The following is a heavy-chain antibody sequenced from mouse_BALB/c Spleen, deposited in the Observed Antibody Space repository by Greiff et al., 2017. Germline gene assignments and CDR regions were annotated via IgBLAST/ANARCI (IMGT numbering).Heavy chain of an antibody. D-gene: IGHD1-2*01. Sequence: EVKVVESGGGLVKPGGSLKLSCAASGFTFSSYAMSWVRQTPEKRLEWVASISSGGSTYYPDSVKGRFTISRDNARNILYLQMSSLRSEDTAMYYYARVLSTATRACYFDYGGQGTTLTVSS. CDR1: GFTFSSYA. J-gene: IGHJ2*01. CDR3: ARVLSTATRACYFDY. CDR2: ISSGGST. V-gene: IGHV5-6-5*01.